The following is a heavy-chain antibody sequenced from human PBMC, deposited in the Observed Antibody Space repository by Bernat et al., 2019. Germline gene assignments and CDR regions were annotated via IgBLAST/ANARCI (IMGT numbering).Heavy chain of an antibody. J-gene: IGHJ6*03. CDR1: GFIFSSYG. D-gene: IGHD6-13*01. CDR2: IWYDGSNK. Sequence: QVQLVESGGGVVQPGRSLRLSCAASGFIFSSYGMHWVRQAPGKGLEWVAVIWYDGSNKYYADSVKGRFTISRDNSKNTLYLQMNSLRAEDTAVYYCARKVVAAGRDYYYYYMDVWGKGATVTGSS. V-gene: IGHV3-33*01. CDR3: ARKVVAAGRDYYYYYMDV.